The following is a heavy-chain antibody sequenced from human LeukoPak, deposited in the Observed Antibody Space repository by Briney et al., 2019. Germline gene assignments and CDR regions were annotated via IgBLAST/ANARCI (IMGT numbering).Heavy chain of an antibody. V-gene: IGHV1-2*02. D-gene: IGHD6-19*01. CDR3: ARVQPSSYSSGWYPYYYYYYGMDV. J-gene: IGHJ6*02. Sequence: WASVRVSCKASGYTFTGYYMHWVRQAPGQGLEWMGWINPNSGGTNYAQKFQGRVTMTRDTSISTAYMELSRLRSDDTAVYYCARVQPSSYSSGWYPYYYYYYGMDVWGQGTTVTVSS. CDR2: INPNSGGT. CDR1: GYTFTGYY.